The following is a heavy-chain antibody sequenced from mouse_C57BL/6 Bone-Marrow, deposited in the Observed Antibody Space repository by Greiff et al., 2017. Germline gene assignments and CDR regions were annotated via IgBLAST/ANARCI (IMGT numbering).Heavy chain of an antibody. CDR3: TIYYYGSRGYAMDY. D-gene: IGHD1-1*01. J-gene: IGHJ4*01. CDR1: GFNIKDYY. V-gene: IGHV14-1*01. CDR2: IDPEDGDT. Sequence: VQLKESGAELVRPGASVQLSCTASGFNIKDYYLHWVKQRPEHGLAWIGRIDPEDGDTEYAPKFPGKATMTADTSSNTAYLQLSSLTSEDTAVYYCTIYYYGSRGYAMDYWGQGTSVTVSS.